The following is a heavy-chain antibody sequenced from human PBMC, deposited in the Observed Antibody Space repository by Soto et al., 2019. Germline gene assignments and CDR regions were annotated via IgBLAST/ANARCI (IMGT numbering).Heavy chain of an antibody. CDR3: ARVRVRGVIKIYYYYYGMDV. V-gene: IGHV3-21*01. CDR1: GFTFSSYS. D-gene: IGHD3-10*01. J-gene: IGHJ6*02. CDR2: ISSSSSYI. Sequence: EVQLVESGGGLVKPGGSLRISCAASGFTFSSYSMNWVRQAPGKGLEWVSYISSSSSYIYYADSVKGRFTISRDNAKNTLYLQINSLRAEDKAVYYCARVRVRGVIKIYYYYYGMDVWGQGTTVTVSS.